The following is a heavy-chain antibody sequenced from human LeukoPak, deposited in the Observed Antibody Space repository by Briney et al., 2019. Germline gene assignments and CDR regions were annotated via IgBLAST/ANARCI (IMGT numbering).Heavy chain of an antibody. Sequence: SETLSLTCTVSGGSISSSSYYWGWIRQPPGKGLEWIGSIYYSGSTYYNPSLKSRVAISVDTSKNQFSLKLSSVTAADTAVYYCAGASGSYGTYYYYMDVWGKGTTVTVSS. CDR1: GGSISSSSYY. V-gene: IGHV4-39*01. J-gene: IGHJ6*03. D-gene: IGHD1-26*01. CDR3: AGASGSYGTYYYYMDV. CDR2: IYYSGST.